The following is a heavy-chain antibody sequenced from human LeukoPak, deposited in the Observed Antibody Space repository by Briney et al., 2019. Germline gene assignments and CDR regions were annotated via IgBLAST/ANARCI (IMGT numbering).Heavy chain of an antibody. J-gene: IGHJ6*03. CDR2: IRYDGSNK. Sequence: GGSLRLSCAASGFSFSDYGMHGVRQAPGKGLEWVAFIRYDGSNKYYADSVKGRFTISRDNSENTLYLQMNSLRAEDTAVYYCAKRVVITTTDYYYYYMDVWGKGTTVTVSS. CDR3: AKRVVITTTDYYYYYMDV. D-gene: IGHD3-22*01. CDR1: GFSFSDYG. V-gene: IGHV3-30*02.